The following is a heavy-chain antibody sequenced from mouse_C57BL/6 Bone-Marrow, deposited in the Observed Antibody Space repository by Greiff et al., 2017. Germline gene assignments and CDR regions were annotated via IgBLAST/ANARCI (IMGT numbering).Heavy chain of an antibody. V-gene: IGHV5-9-1*02. D-gene: IGHD1-1*01. J-gene: IGHJ3*01. CDR2: ISSGGDSN. Sequence: EVQGVESGEGLVKPGGSLTLSCAASGFTFSSYAMSWVRQTPGKRLEWVAYISSGGDSNYYAATVKGRFTISRDNDRNALYLQMSSLKSEDTAMYYCTRGHYGSSYLAWFAYWGQGTLVTVSA. CDR3: TRGHYGSSYLAWFAY. CDR1: GFTFSSYA.